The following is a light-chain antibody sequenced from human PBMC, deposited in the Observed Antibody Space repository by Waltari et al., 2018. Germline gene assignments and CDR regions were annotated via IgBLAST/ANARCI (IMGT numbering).Light chain of an antibody. CDR2: RNN. CDR3: AAWNDSLGGFYV. J-gene: IGLJ1*01. V-gene: IGLV1-47*01. Sequence: HSVLTQPPSASGTPGPRVTIPFSASNHNIGRYYLSWYQQPPGTPPQLLIYRNNPRPSGVPDRFSGSKAGTSASLAISGLRSEDEADYYCAAWNDSLGGFYVFGTGTKVTVL. CDR1: NHNIGRYY.